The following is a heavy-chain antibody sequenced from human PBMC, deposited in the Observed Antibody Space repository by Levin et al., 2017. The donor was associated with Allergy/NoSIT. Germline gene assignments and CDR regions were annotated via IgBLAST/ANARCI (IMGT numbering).Heavy chain of an antibody. CDR3: ARMREEERGRYYFDY. J-gene: IGHJ4*02. Sequence: PGGSLRLSCAASGFTFSSYSMNWVRQAPGKGLEWVSSISSSSSYIYYADSVKGRFTISRDNAKNSLYLQMNSLRAEDTAVYYCARMREEERGRYYFDYWGQGTLVTVSS. CDR1: GFTFSSYS. V-gene: IGHV3-21*01. D-gene: IGHD1-26*01. CDR2: ISSSSSYI.